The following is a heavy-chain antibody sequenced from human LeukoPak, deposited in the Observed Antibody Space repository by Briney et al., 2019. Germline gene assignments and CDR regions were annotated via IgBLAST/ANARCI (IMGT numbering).Heavy chain of an antibody. CDR2: IGGSSGKI. D-gene: IGHD3-10*01. V-gene: IGHV3-23*01. CDR1: GFTFSIYA. Sequence: GGSLRLSCAASGFTFSIYAMTWVRQAPGKGLEWVSGIGGSSGKIFYADSVKGRFTISRDNSKNTLYLQMNTLRAEDTAIYFCAKQPYQYVSGSPSWLDPWGQGTLVTVSS. CDR3: AKQPYQYVSGSPSWLDP. J-gene: IGHJ5*02.